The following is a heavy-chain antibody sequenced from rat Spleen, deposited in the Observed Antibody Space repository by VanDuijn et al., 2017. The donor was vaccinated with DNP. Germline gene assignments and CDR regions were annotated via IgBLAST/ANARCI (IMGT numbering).Heavy chain of an antibody. D-gene: IGHD4-3*01. CDR1: GFTFSNSW. Sequence: EVQLVETGGGLVQPGGSLKLSCVASGFTFSNSWMYWIRQAPGKGLEWLGSINPDGDTTYYPDSVKGRFTISRDNAKNTLYLQMNSLRSEDMATYYCARWNSGYFDYWGQGVMVTVSS. CDR3: ARWNSGYFDY. V-gene: IGHV5-58*01. CDR2: INPDGDTT. J-gene: IGHJ2*01.